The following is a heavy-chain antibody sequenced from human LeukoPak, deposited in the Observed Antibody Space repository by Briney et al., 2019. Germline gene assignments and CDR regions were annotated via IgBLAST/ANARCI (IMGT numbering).Heavy chain of an antibody. J-gene: IGHJ4*02. V-gene: IGHV3-30*03. CDR1: GFTVSSKY. D-gene: IGHD3-3*01. CDR3: ATATIFGVVIYY. CDR2: ISYDGSNK. Sequence: GGSLRLSCAASGFTVSSKYMSWVRQAPGKGLEWVAVISYDGSNKYYADSVKGRFTNSRDNSKNTLYLQMNSLRPEDTAVYYCATATIFGVVIYYWGQGTLVTVSS.